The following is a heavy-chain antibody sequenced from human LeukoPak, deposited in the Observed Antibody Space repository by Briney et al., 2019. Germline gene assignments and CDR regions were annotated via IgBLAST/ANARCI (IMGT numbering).Heavy chain of an antibody. V-gene: IGHV3-30-3*01. D-gene: IGHD3-10*01. CDR1: GFTFSSYA. Sequence: GGSLRLSCAASGFTFSSYAMHWVRQAPGKGLEWVAVISYDGSNKYYADSVKGRFTISRDNSKNTLYLQMNSLRAEDTAVYYCAREASTSLLWLGELSYFDYWGQGTLVTVSS. CDR3: AREASTSLLWLGELSYFDY. CDR2: ISYDGSNK. J-gene: IGHJ4*02.